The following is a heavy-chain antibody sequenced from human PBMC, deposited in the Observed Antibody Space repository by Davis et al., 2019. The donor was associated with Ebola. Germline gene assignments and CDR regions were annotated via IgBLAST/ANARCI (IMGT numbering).Heavy chain of an antibody. Sequence: GESLKISCKGSGYSFTSYWIGWVRQMPGKGLEWMGITYPGDSDTRYSPSFQGQVTISADKSISTAYLQWSSLKASDTAMYYCARLGVCSGGSCADAFDIWGQGTMVTVPS. CDR3: ARLGVCSGGSCADAFDI. CDR2: TYPGDSDT. J-gene: IGHJ3*02. CDR1: GYSFTSYW. V-gene: IGHV5-51*01. D-gene: IGHD2-15*01.